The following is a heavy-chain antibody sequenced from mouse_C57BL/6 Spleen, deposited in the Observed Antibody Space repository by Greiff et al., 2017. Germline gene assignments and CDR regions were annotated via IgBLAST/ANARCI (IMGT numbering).Heavy chain of an antibody. Sequence: EVKLMESGGGLVQSGRSLRLSCATSGFTFSDFYMEWVRQAPGKGLEWIAASRNKANDYTTAYSASVKGRFIVSRDTSQSILYLQMNALRAEDTAIYYCARDASGNFDYWGQGTTLTVSS. CDR2: SRNKANDYTT. V-gene: IGHV7-1*01. D-gene: IGHD1-3*01. CDR3: ARDASGNFDY. CDR1: GFTFSDFY. J-gene: IGHJ2*01.